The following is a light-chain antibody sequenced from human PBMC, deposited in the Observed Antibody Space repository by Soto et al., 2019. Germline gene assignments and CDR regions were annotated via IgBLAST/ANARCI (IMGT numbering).Light chain of an antibody. Sequence: DIQMTQAPSTISASVGDRVTITCRSSQSINAWVAWYQQKPGKAPKLLIYDVSTLDSGVPSMFSGSSSGTEFTLTFSSLESDEFATDDCQQYHRYYTFGQGTRV. V-gene: IGKV1-5*01. CDR3: QQYHRYYT. J-gene: IGKJ1*01. CDR2: DVS. CDR1: QSINAW.